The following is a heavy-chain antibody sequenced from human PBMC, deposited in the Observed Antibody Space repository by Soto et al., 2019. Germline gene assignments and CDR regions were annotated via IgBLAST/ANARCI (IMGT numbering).Heavy chain of an antibody. CDR2: TYYRSKWYN. Sequence: PSQTLSLTCAISGDSVSSNSAAWNWIRQSPSRGLEWLGRTYYRSKWYNDYAVSVESRITINPDTSKNQFSLQLNSVTPEDTAVYYCAMVAAAGRDYYYYGMDVWGQGTTVTVSS. D-gene: IGHD6-13*01. V-gene: IGHV6-1*01. CDR3: AMVAAAGRDYYYYGMDV. J-gene: IGHJ6*02. CDR1: GDSVSSNSAA.